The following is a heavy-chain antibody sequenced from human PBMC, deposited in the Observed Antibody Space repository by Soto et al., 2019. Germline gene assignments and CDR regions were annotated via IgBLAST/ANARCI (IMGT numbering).Heavy chain of an antibody. CDR2: IYYSGST. CDR3: ARGRIVLIGDYYYMDV. Sequence: SETLSLTCTVSGGSISSSSYYWGWIRQPPGKGLEWIGSIYYSGSTYYNPSLKSRVTISVDTSKNQFSLKLSSVTAADTAVYYCARGRIVLIGDYYYMDVWGKGTTVTVSS. J-gene: IGHJ6*03. CDR1: GGSISSSSYY. D-gene: IGHD2-8*01. V-gene: IGHV4-39*01.